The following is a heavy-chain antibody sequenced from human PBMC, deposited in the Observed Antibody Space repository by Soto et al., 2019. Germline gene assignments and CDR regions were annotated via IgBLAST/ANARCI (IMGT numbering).Heavy chain of an antibody. CDR1: GFTFSSNA. D-gene: IGHD3-22*01. V-gene: IGHV3-23*01. CDR2: ISGSGGST. J-gene: IGHJ4*02. CDR3: ARVVITMYFDY. Sequence: VGSLRLSYASSGFTFSSNAMSWVRQTPGKGLEWVSAISGSGGSTYYADSVKGRFTISRDNSKNTLYLQMNSLRADDTAVYYCARVVITMYFDYWGQGTLVTVSS.